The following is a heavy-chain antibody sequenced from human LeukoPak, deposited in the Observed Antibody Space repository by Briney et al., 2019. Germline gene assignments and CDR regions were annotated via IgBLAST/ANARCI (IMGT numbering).Heavy chain of an antibody. CDR3: ARDPLKVVTWYYYYYMDV. CDR1: GYTFTGYY. D-gene: IGHD3-22*01. J-gene: IGHJ6*03. CDR2: INPNSGGT. Sequence: ASVKVSCKASGYTFTGYYMHWVRQAPGQGLEWMGRINPNSGGTNYAQKFQGRVTLTRDTSISTAYMELSRLRSDDTAVYYCARDPLKVVTWYYYYYMDVWGKGTTVTVSS. V-gene: IGHV1-2*06.